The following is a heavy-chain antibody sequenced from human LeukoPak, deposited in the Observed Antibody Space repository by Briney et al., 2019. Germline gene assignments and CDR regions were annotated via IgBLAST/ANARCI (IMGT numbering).Heavy chain of an antibody. CDR3: ARGTPQQLVKNWFDP. D-gene: IGHD6-13*01. CDR1: GGSISSYY. J-gene: IGHJ5*02. Sequence: SETLSLTCTVSGGSISSYYWSWIRQPPGKRLEWIGSIYHSGSTYYNPSLKSRVTISVDTSKNQFSLKLSSVTAADTAVYYCARGTPQQLVKNWFDPWGQGTLVTVSS. CDR2: IYHSGST. V-gene: IGHV4-59*01.